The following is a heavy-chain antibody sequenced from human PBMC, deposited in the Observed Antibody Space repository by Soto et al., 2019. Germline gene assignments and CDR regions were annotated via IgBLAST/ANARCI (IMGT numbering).Heavy chain of an antibody. CDR2: ISGSGGSA. J-gene: IGHJ4*02. Sequence: GGSLRLSCAASGFTFSSFAMTWVRQAPGKGLEWVSGISGSGGSAYYADTVKGRFTISRDNSKNTLYLQMNSLRAEDTAVYYCAKDSYSSTWYLDYWGQGTLVTVSS. V-gene: IGHV3-23*01. CDR3: AKDSYSSTWYLDY. D-gene: IGHD6-13*01. CDR1: GFTFSSFA.